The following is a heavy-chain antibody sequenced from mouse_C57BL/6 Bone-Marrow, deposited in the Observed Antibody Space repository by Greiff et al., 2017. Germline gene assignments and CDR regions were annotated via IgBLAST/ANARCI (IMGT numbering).Heavy chain of an antibody. Sequence: EVQGVESGGGLVQPGGSLKLSCAASGFTFSDYYMYWVRQTPEKRLEWVAYISNGGGSTYYPDTVKGRFTISRDNAKNTLYLQMSRLKSEDTAMYYCARHSLYYYDSRGYWYFDVWGTGTTVTVSS. D-gene: IGHD1-1*01. CDR2: ISNGGGST. CDR3: ARHSLYYYDSRGYWYFDV. CDR1: GFTFSDYY. V-gene: IGHV5-12*01. J-gene: IGHJ1*03.